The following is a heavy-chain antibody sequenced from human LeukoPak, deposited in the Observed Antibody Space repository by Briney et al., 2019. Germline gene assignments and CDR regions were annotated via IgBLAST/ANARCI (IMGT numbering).Heavy chain of an antibody. CDR2: ISGSGVGT. Sequence: GGSLRLSCAGSGFIFRNYAMSWVRQAPGMGLEWVSAISGSGVGTNYADSVKGRFTISRDNSKNALFLQMNSLRAEDTAVYYCAKNGRDDHDKYFFDFWGQGTQVTVSS. J-gene: IGHJ4*02. CDR1: GFIFRNYA. D-gene: IGHD3-9*01. CDR3: AKNGRDDHDKYFFDF. V-gene: IGHV3-23*01.